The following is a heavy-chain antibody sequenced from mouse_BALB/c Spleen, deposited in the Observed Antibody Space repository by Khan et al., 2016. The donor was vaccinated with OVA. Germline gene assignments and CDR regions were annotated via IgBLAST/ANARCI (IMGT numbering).Heavy chain of an antibody. J-gene: IGHJ3*01. CDR3: ARLAYYYNSEGFAY. D-gene: IGHD1-1*02. CDR2: INSGGHYT. Sequence: EVELVESGGDLVKTGGSLKLSCAASGFTFSTYGMSWVRQTPDKRLEWVATINSGGHYTYYIDSVKGRFTISRDNAKNILYLQMTSLRSEDTAIYYCARLAYYYNSEGFAYWGQGTLVTVSA. V-gene: IGHV5-6*01. CDR1: GFTFSTYG.